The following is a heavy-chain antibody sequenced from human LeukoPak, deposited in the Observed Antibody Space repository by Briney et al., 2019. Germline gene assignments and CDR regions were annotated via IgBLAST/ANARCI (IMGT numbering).Heavy chain of an antibody. Sequence: GGSLRLSCAASGFTLSSYWMHWVRQIPGKGLVWVSGINTDGSSTTYADFVKGRFTISRDNAKNTVYLQMNSLRDEDTAVYYCATSRTFDYWGQGSLVTVSS. D-gene: IGHD2-8*01. CDR3: ATSRTFDY. J-gene: IGHJ4*02. V-gene: IGHV3-74*03. CDR2: INTDGSST. CDR1: GFTLSSYW.